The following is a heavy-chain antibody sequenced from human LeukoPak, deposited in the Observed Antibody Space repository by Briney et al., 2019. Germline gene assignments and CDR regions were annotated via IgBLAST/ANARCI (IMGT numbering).Heavy chain of an antibody. Sequence: SQTLSLTCTVSGGSISSGSYYWSWIRQPAGKGLEWIGRIYTSGSTNYNPSLKSRVTISVDTSKNQFSLKLSSVTAADTAVYYCARAGSDSWSGYYGLDPFDYWGQGTLVTVSS. V-gene: IGHV4-61*02. CDR3: ARAGSDSWSGYYGLDPFDY. CDR1: GGSISSGSYY. D-gene: IGHD3-3*01. CDR2: IYTSGST. J-gene: IGHJ4*02.